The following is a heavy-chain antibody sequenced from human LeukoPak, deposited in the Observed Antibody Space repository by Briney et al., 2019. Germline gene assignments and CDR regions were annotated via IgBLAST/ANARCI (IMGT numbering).Heavy chain of an antibody. Sequence: GGSLRLSCAASGFTFSSYAMSWVRQAPGRGLEWVSAISGSGGSTYYADSVKGRFTISRDNSKNTLYLQMNSLRAGDTAVYYCANRALNYYGSGSYWLTFDPWGQGTLVTVSS. CDR1: GFTFSSYA. CDR3: ANRALNYYGSGSYWLTFDP. CDR2: ISGSGGST. V-gene: IGHV3-23*01. D-gene: IGHD3-10*01. J-gene: IGHJ5*02.